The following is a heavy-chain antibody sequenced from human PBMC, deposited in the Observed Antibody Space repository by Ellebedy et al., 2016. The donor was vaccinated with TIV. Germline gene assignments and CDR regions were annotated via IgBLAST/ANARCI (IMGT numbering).Heavy chain of an antibody. CDR1: GFTFSIYT. V-gene: IGHV3-30-3*01. D-gene: IGHD6-19*01. Sequence: GESLKISCAASGFTFSIYTMHWVRQAPGKGLEWVAIMSYDGGNEFYADSVKGRFTISRDNSKNTLYLQMNSRRAEDTAVFYCARDGGAGYSSGRFDYWGQGTLVTVSS. J-gene: IGHJ4*02. CDR3: ARDGGAGYSSGRFDY. CDR2: MSYDGGNE.